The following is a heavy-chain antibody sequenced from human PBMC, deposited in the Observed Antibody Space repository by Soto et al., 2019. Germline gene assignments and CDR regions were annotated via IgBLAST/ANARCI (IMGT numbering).Heavy chain of an antibody. D-gene: IGHD3-22*01. V-gene: IGHV1-24*01. Sequence: ASVKVSRKVSGYTLTELSMHWVRQAPGKGLEWMGGFDPEDGETIYAQKFQGRVTMTEDTSTDTAYMELSSLISEDTAVFYFATSSITMIVVVTQGSFDYWGQGTLVTVSS. CDR1: GYTLTELS. CDR3: ATSSITMIVVVTQGSFDY. CDR2: FDPEDGET. J-gene: IGHJ4*02.